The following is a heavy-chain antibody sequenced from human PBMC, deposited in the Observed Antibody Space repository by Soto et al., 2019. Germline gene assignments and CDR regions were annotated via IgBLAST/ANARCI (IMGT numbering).Heavy chain of an antibody. D-gene: IGHD4-17*01. Sequence: GASVKVSCKASGDTFSSYSISWVRQAPGQGLEWMGGIIPIFGTANYAQKFQGRVTITADESTSTAYMELSSLRSEDTAVYYCARARNHMTTLYYYGMDVWGQGTTVTV. CDR1: GDTFSSYS. J-gene: IGHJ6*02. V-gene: IGHV1-69*13. CDR3: ARARNHMTTLYYYGMDV. CDR2: IIPIFGTA.